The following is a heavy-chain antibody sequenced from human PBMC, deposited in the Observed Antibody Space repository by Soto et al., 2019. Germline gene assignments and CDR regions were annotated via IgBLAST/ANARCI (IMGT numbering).Heavy chain of an antibody. CDR1: GFTFSSYW. Sequence: EVQLVESGGGLVEPGGSLRLSCGASGFTFSSYWMSWVRQDPGKGLEWVANLKPDGGEEYYEDSVKGRFTISRDNARNSLYLYMNNLRAEDTAVYYCARDDGLRTVDYWGQGTLVNVSS. D-gene: IGHD3-16*01. CDR3: ARDDGLRTVDY. J-gene: IGHJ4*02. CDR2: LKPDGGEE. V-gene: IGHV3-7*03.